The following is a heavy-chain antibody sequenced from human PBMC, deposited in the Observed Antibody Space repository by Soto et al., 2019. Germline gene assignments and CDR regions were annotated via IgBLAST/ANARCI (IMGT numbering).Heavy chain of an antibody. CDR3: ARLWFGELLPVFFDY. Sequence: SETLSLTCAVYGGSFSGYYWSWIRQPPGKGLEWIGEINHSGSTNYNPSLKSRVTISVDTSKNQFSLKLSSVTAADTAVYYCARLWFGELLPVFFDYWGQGTLVTVSS. J-gene: IGHJ4*02. V-gene: IGHV4-34*01. D-gene: IGHD3-10*01. CDR2: INHSGST. CDR1: GGSFSGYY.